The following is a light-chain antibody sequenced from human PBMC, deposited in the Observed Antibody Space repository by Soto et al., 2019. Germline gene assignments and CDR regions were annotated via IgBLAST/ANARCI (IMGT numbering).Light chain of an antibody. CDR2: DAS. J-gene: IGKJ3*01. CDR3: QQRSNWPPFT. V-gene: IGKV3-11*01. Sequence: EIVFTQSPATLSFSPGERAPVSCRSSQSVSNLLAWYQQKPGQAPRLLIYDASNRATGVPARFSGSGSGTDFTLTISSLEPEDFAVYFCQQRSNWPPFTFGPGTKVDIK. CDR1: QSVSNL.